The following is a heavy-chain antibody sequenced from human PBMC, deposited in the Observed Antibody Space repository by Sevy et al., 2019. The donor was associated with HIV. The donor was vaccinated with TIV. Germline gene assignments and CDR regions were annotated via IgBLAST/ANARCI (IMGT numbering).Heavy chain of an antibody. Sequence: GGSLRLSCAASGFTFSYAWMSWVRQAPGKGLEWVGRIKSKADGGTTDYAAPVKGRFTISRDDSKNTLYLQMTSLKTEDTAVYYCSTDPIIVLLVTDGMDVWGQGTTVTSP. D-gene: IGHD2-8*02. J-gene: IGHJ6*02. CDR3: STDPIIVLLVTDGMDV. V-gene: IGHV3-15*01. CDR2: IKSKADGGTT. CDR1: GFTFSYAW.